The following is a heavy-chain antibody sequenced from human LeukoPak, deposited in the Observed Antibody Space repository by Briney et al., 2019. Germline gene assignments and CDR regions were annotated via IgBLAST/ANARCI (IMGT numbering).Heavy chain of an antibody. V-gene: IGHV2-5*02. D-gene: IGHD6-13*01. CDR3: AHSRIAAAGPLNWFDP. CDR1: GFSLSTSGVG. CDR2: IYWDDDK. J-gene: IGHJ5*02. Sequence: SGPTLVKPTQTLTLTCTFSGFSLSTSGVGVGWIRQPPGKALEWLALIYWDDDKRYSPSLKSRLTITKDTSKNQVVLTMTNMDPVDTATYYCAHSRIAAAGPLNWFDPWGQGTLVTVSS.